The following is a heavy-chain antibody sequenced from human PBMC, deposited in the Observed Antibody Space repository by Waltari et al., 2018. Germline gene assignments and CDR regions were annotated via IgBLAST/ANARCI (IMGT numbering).Heavy chain of an antibody. CDR2: ISYSGTT. J-gene: IGHJ5*02. CDR1: GGSISSGSYY. V-gene: IGHV4-39*07. D-gene: IGHD3-3*01. Sequence: QLQLQESGPGLVKPSETLSLTCTVSGGSISSGSYYWGWIRQPPGKGLESIGYISYSGTTDYNLSRKSRVTSPVETSRDQYSLSLRSVAAADPAVYYCARYYGNGEGWLDPWGQGTLVTVSS. CDR3: ARYYGNGEGWLDP.